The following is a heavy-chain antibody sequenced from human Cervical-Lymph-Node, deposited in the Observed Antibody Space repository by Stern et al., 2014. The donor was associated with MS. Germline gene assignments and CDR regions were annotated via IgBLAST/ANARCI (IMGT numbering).Heavy chain of an antibody. J-gene: IGHJ1*01. Sequence: QVQLQESGPGLVKPSETLSLTCTVSGGSIRSSTYYWGWIRQPPGKGLEWIGSIYYSGNTYYNPSLKSRVTISLAAPKNLPSLTLASLTAADTAVYYCARHGTTVTILPDFQHWGQGILVAVSS. CDR1: GGSIRSSTYY. D-gene: IGHD4-17*01. CDR2: IYYSGNT. V-gene: IGHV4-39*01. CDR3: ARHGTTVTILPDFQH.